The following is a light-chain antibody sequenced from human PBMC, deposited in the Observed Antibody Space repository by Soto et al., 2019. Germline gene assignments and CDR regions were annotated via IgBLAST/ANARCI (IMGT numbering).Light chain of an antibody. CDR3: CSYAGSYTLV. CDR1: SSDVGGYNY. Sequence: QSALTQPRSVSGSPGQSVTISCTGTSSDVGGYNYVSWYQQHPGKAPKLMIYDVSKRPSGVPDRFSDSKSGNTASLTISGLQAEDEADYYCCSYAGSYTLVFGGGTTLTVL. V-gene: IGLV2-11*01. CDR2: DVS. J-gene: IGLJ2*01.